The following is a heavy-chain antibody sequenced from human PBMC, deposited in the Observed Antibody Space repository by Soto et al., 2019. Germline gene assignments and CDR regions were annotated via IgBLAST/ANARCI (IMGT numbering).Heavy chain of an antibody. Sequence: QVQLQESGPGLVKPSETLSLTCTVSGGSISSYYWSWIRQPPGKGLEWIGYIYYSGSTNYNPSLKSRVTRSVDTSNNHFALRLSSVTAADTAVYYWARLNGATIHNWFDPWGQGTLVTVSS. CDR1: GGSISSYY. D-gene: IGHD5-12*01. CDR3: ARLNGATIHNWFDP. V-gene: IGHV4-59*08. CDR2: IYYSGST. J-gene: IGHJ5*02.